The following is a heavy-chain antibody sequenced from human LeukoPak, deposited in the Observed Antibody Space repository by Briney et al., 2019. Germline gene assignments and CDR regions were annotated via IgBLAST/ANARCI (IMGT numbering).Heavy chain of an antibody. J-gene: IGHJ4*02. CDR3: ARDQNQLWFGELLFDY. V-gene: IGHV3-21*01. D-gene: IGHD3-10*01. CDR2: XXSSSSYI. CDR1: GFTFSSYS. Sequence: GGSLRLSCAASGFTFSSYSMNWVRQAPGKGLXXXXXXXSSSSYIYYADSVKGRFTISRDNAKNSLYLQMNSLRAEDTAVYYCARDQNQLWFGELLFDYWGQGTLVTVSS.